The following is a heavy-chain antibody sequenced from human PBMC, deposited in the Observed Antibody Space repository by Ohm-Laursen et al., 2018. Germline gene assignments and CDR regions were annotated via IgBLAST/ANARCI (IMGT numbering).Heavy chain of an antibody. CDR3: ARDPYYYDSSGYDDY. Sequence: SQTLSLTCTVSGGSISSYYWSWIRQPAGKGLEWIGRIYTSGSTDYNPSLKSRVTMSVDTSKNQFSLKLSSVTAADTAVYYCARDPYYYDSSGYDDYWGQGTLVTVSS. V-gene: IGHV4-4*07. CDR2: IYTSGST. J-gene: IGHJ4*02. D-gene: IGHD3-22*01. CDR1: GGSISSYY.